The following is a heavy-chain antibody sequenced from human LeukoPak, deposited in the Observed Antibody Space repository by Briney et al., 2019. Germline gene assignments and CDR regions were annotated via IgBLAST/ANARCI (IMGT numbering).Heavy chain of an antibody. Sequence: ASVKVPCKASGYTFTSYGISWVRQAPGQGLEWMGWISAYNGNTNYAQKLQGRVTMTTDTSTSTAYMELRSLRSDDTAVYYCARLGYCSSTSCYDGYYYHYGMDVWGQGTTVTVSS. D-gene: IGHD2-2*01. CDR1: GYTFTSYG. J-gene: IGHJ6*02. CDR2: ISAYNGNT. CDR3: ARLGYCSSTSCYDGYYYHYGMDV. V-gene: IGHV1-18*01.